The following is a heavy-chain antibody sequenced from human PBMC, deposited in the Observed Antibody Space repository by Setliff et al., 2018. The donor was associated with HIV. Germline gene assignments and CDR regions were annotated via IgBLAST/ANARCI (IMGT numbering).Heavy chain of an antibody. Sequence: ETLSLTCTVSGYSVNSDYLWCWIRQPPGKGLEWIGSVYHSGSTYYNPSLKGRVIISVDPSKNQFSLRLNSVTAADTAVYYCARGRVGATTEATCDIWGQGTMVTVSS. CDR3: ARGRVGATTEATCDI. J-gene: IGHJ3*02. CDR2: VYHSGST. D-gene: IGHD1-26*01. CDR1: GYSVNSDYL. V-gene: IGHV4-38-2*02.